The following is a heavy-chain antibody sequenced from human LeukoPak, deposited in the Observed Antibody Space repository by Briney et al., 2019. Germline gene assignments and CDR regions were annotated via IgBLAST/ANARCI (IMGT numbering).Heavy chain of an antibody. V-gene: IGHV4-61*10. CDR1: GGSISSGSYY. CDR3: ARVGVGYFDSSDYYRPDAFDI. CDR2: IYYSGST. D-gene: IGHD3-22*01. J-gene: IGHJ3*02. Sequence: SQTLSLTCTVSGGSISSGSYYWSWIRQPAGEGLEWIGYIYYSGSTNYNPSLKSRVTISVDTSKNQFSLKLSSVTAADTAVYYCARVGVGYFDSSDYYRPDAFDIWGQGTMVTVSS.